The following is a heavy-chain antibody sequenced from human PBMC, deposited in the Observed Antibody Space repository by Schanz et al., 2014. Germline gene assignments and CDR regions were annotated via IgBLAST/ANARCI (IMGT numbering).Heavy chain of an antibody. CDR2: VFPNGIT. V-gene: IGHV4-61*02. D-gene: IGHD1-1*01. Sequence: QVQLQESGPGLVKPSQTLSLTCTVSGGSIRSGTYYWSWIRQPAGKALEWVGRVFPNGITNYNPSLKSRVPISLAASKTRSSLPLPSLTAADTAVYYCARDTTWRLDLWGRGTLVTVSS. CDR3: ARDTTWRLDL. J-gene: IGHJ2*01. CDR1: GGSIRSGTYY.